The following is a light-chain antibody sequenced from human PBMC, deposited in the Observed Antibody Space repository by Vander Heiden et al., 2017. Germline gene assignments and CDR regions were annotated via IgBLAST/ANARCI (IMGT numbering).Light chain of an antibody. J-gene: IGKJ2*01. CDR3: QQSYGAPYN. CDR2: AAS. CDR1: ERIDHY. Sequence: DTQMTQSPPSLSASLGDRVTITCRASERIDHYLNWYRQKPGKGPELLIYAASNLQSWVPSRFSGSGSGTDFTLTIASLRPEDFATYYCQQSYGAPYNFGQGTKLE. V-gene: IGKV1-39*01.